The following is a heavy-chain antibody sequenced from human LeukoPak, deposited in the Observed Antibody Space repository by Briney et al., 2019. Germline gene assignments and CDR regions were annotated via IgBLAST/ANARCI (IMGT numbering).Heavy chain of an antibody. J-gene: IGHJ3*02. Sequence: SETLSLTCAVSGGSISSGGYYWSWIRQHPGKGLEWIGYIYYSGSTNYNPSLKSRVTISVDTSKNQFSLKLSSVTAADTAVYYCARDHVLRSHTNDAFDIWGQGTMVTVSS. CDR2: IYYSGST. V-gene: IGHV4-61*08. D-gene: IGHD1-1*01. CDR3: ARDHVLRSHTNDAFDI. CDR1: GGSISSGGYY.